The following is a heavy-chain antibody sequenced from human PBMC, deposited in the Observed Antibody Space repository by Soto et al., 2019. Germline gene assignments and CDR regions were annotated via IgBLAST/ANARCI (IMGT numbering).Heavy chain of an antibody. CDR3: THSRCGGDCLQSYSSHYYYGMDV. CDR2: IYWDDDK. D-gene: IGHD2-21*02. V-gene: IGHV2-5*02. J-gene: IGHJ6*02. CDR1: GFSLSTGGVG. Sequence: QITLMESGPTLVKPTQTLTLTCTFSGFSLSTGGVGVGWIRQPPGKALEWLALIYWDDDKRYSPSLRSRLTITKDTSTNQVVLTMTNMDPVDTATYYCTHSRCGGDCLQSYSSHYYYGMDVWGQGTTVTVSS.